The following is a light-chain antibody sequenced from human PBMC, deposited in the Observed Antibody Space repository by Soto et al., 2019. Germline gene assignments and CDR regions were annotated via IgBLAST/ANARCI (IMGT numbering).Light chain of an antibody. J-gene: IGLJ1*01. CDR1: SSDVGGYNY. Sequence: QSVLTQHASVSGSPGQSITICCTGTSSDVGGYNYVSWYQQHPGKAPKLMIYEVSNRPSGVSNRFSGSKSGNTASLTISGLQAEDEADYYCSSYTSSSTLYVSGTGTKVTVL. V-gene: IGLV2-14*01. CDR2: EVS. CDR3: SSYTSSSTLYV.